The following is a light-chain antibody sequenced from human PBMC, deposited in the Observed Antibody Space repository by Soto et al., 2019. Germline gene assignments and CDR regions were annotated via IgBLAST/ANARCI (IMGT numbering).Light chain of an antibody. CDR2: DAS. J-gene: IGKJ5*01. V-gene: IGKV3-15*01. CDR3: QQYNNWPPIT. Sequence: EIVMTQSPATLSVSPGEGATLSCRASQSVSSDLAWYQQKPGQAPRLLIYDASTRATGIPVRFSGSGSGTEFTLTISSLQSEDFAIYYCQQYNNWPPITVGQGTRLEIK. CDR1: QSVSSD.